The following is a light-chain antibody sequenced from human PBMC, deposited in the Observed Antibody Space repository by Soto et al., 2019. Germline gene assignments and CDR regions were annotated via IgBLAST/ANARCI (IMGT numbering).Light chain of an antibody. Sequence: QSVLTQPASVSGSPGQSITISCTGTSSDVGGYNYVSWYQQHPGKAPKLMIYDVSNRPSGVSNRFSGSKSGNTASLTISGLQGEDEADYYCSSYTSSSTPHVVFGGGTKLTVL. CDR1: SSDVGGYNY. CDR3: SSYTSSSTPHVV. V-gene: IGLV2-14*01. J-gene: IGLJ2*01. CDR2: DVS.